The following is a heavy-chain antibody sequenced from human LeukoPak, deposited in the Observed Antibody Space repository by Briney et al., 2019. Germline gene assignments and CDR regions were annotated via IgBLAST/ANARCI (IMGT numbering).Heavy chain of an antibody. Sequence: SETLSLTCAVYGGSFSGYYWSWIRQPPGKGLEWIGEINHSGSTNYNPSLKSRVTISVDTSKNQFSLKLSSVTAADTAVYYCARQQWQIDYWGQGTLVTVSS. J-gene: IGHJ4*02. CDR3: ARQQWQIDY. CDR2: INHSGST. V-gene: IGHV4-34*01. CDR1: GGSFSGYY. D-gene: IGHD6-19*01.